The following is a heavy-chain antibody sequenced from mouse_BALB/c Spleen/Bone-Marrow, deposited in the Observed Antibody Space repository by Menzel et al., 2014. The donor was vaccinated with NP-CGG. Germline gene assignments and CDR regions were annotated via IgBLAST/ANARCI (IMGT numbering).Heavy chain of an antibody. D-gene: IGHD4-1*02. Sequence: LQQSGGGLVQPGGSMKLSCVASGFTFSNYWMNWVRQSPEKGLEWVAEIRLKSNNYATHYAESVKGRFTISRDDSKSSVYLQMNNLRAEDTGIYYCSTGFAYWGQGTLVTVSA. CDR1: GFTFSNYW. CDR2: IRLKSNNYAT. J-gene: IGHJ3*01. CDR3: STGFAY. V-gene: IGHV6-6*02.